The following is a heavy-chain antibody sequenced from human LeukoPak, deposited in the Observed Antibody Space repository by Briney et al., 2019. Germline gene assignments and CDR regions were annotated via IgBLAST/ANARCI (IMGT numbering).Heavy chain of an antibody. CDR1: GFTFDDYA. CDR2: ISGDGYRT. D-gene: IGHD4-23*01. V-gene: IGHV3-43*02. Sequence: GGSLRLSCAASGFTFDDYAMHWVRQAPGKGLEWVSLISGDGYRTYYADSVKGRFTISRDNSKNSLYLQMNSLRTEDTALYYCTKDNRPYGGKRSDAFDIWGQGTMVTVSS. J-gene: IGHJ3*02. CDR3: TKDNRPYGGKRSDAFDI.